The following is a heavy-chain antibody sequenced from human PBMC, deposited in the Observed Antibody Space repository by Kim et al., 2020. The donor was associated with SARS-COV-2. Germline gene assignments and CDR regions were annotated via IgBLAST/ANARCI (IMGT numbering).Heavy chain of an antibody. J-gene: IGHJ4*02. Sequence: ASVKVSCKASGYTFTGYYMHWVRQAPGQGLEWMGRINPNSGGTNYAQKFQGRVTMTRDTSISTAYMELSRLRSDDTAVYYCARDAAAGHGTFDYWGQGTLVTVSS. CDR2: INPNSGGT. V-gene: IGHV1-2*06. CDR1: GYTFTGYY. D-gene: IGHD6-13*01. CDR3: ARDAAAGHGTFDY.